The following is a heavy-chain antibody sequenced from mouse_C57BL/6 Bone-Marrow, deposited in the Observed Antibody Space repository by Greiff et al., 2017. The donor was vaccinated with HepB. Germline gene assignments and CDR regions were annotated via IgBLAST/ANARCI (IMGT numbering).Heavy chain of an antibody. CDR1: GFNIKDDY. D-gene: IGHD1-1*01. Sequence: VQLQQSGAELVRPGASVKLSCTASGFNIKDDYMHWVKQRPEQGLEWIGWIDPENGDTEYASKFQGKATITADTSSNTAYLQLSSLTSEDTAVYYSTTVTTVLAPFAYWGQGTLVTVSA. CDR3: TTVTTVLAPFAY. CDR2: IDPENGDT. J-gene: IGHJ3*01. V-gene: IGHV14-4*01.